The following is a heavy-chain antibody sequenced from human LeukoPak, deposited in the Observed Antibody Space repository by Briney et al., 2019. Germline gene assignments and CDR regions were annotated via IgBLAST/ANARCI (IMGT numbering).Heavy chain of an antibody. CDR2: IYYSGST. CDR3: ARGWGYFDS. V-gene: IGHV4-59*08. Sequence: SETLPLTCTVSGGSVSSYYLSWIRQPPGKGLEWIGYIYYSGSTNYSPSLKSRVTISVDTSKNQFSLKLSSVTAADTAVYYCARGWGYFDSWGQGTLVTVSS. D-gene: IGHD7-27*01. J-gene: IGHJ4*02. CDR1: GGSVSSYY.